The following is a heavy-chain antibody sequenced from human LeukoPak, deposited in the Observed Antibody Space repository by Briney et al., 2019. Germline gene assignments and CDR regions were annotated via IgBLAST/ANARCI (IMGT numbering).Heavy chain of an antibody. CDR1: GFSLNTFV. D-gene: IGHD6-19*01. CDR2: TAHDESQE. V-gene: IGHV3-30*18. Sequence: PGGSLRLSCAASGFSLNTFVMHWARQAPGKGLEWVAVTAHDESQEYYADSVNGRFTIFRDNSKNTLFLQMNSLRPDDTAIYYCAKDFGDYSGWILDHWGQGTLVTVTT. J-gene: IGHJ4*02. CDR3: AKDFGDYSGWILDH.